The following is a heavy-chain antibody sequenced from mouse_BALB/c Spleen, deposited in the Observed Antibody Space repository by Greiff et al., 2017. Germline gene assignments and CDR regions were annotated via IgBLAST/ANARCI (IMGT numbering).Heavy chain of an antibody. V-gene: IGHV1-37*01. D-gene: IGHD2-3*01. Sequence: EVQLQQSGPELVKPGASVKISCKASGYSFTGYFMNWVKQSHGKSLEWIGRINPYNGDTFYNQKFKGKATLTVDKSSSTAHMELLSLTSEGSAVYYCGDRYDCNYENYAMDYWGQGTTVTVSS. CDR3: GDRYDCNYENYAMDY. J-gene: IGHJ4*01. CDR1: GYSFTGYF. CDR2: INPYNGDT.